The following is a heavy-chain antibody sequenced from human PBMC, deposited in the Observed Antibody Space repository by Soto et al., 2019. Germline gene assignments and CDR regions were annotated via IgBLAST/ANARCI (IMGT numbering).Heavy chain of an antibody. Sequence: SLACAGAGGAPRSQXWSLIRRPPRKGLEWISKLNKSGATNYNPPLKSRAIISDDTSKNQFSLTLKSVTAADTAVYYCAREDSYGRSGERLDVWGQGNTVTVS. J-gene: IGHJ6*02. CDR3: AREDSYGRSGERLDV. CDR2: LNKSGAT. CDR1: GGAPRSQX. V-gene: IGHV4-34*01. D-gene: IGHD3-16*01.